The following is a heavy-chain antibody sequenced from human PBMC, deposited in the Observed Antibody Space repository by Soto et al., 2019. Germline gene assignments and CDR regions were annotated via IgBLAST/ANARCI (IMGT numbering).Heavy chain of an antibody. CDR1: GFTFSSYS. Sequence: VQLVESGGGLVQPGGSLRLSCAASGFTFSSYSMNWVRQAPGKGLEWVSYISSSSSTIYYADSVKGRFTISRDNAKNSLYLQMNSLRDEDTAVYYCARGNDFWSGYIYYYGMDVWGQGTTVTVSS. CDR2: ISSSSSTI. CDR3: ARGNDFWSGYIYYYGMDV. D-gene: IGHD3-3*01. J-gene: IGHJ6*02. V-gene: IGHV3-48*02.